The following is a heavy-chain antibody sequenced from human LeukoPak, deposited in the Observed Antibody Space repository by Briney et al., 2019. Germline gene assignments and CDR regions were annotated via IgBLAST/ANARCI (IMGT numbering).Heavy chain of an antibody. CDR2: ITRSGTNT. Sequence: GGSLRLSCAAPGFIFGAYGMAWVRQFPGKGLEWVSSITRSGTNTFYADSVKGRFTISRDNSKNTLHLQMNSLRAEDTAIYYCAKEEGVITYDYWGQGALVIVSS. CDR1: GFIFGAYG. J-gene: IGHJ4*02. V-gene: IGHV3-23*01. CDR3: AKEEGVITYDY. D-gene: IGHD3-22*01.